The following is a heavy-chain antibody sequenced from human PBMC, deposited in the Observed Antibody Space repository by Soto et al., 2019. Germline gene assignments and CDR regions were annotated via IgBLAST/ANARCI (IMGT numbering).Heavy chain of an antibody. Sequence: QVQLQESGPGLLKPSETLSLTCTVSGGSISSYYWSWIRQPPGKGLEWIGYIYYSGSTNYNPSLKTRVTISVDTSKNQFALNLSSMTAADTAVYYCARVRRYGDSGYWFDPWGQGTLVTVSS. CDR2: IYYSGST. J-gene: IGHJ5*02. CDR1: GGSISSYY. V-gene: IGHV4-59*01. CDR3: ARVRRYGDSGYWFDP. D-gene: IGHD3-10*01.